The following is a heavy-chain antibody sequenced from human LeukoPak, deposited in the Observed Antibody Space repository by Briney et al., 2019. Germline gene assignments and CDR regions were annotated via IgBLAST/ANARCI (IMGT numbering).Heavy chain of an antibody. V-gene: IGHV3-23*01. CDR2: ISGSGGST. CDR3: AKRDILVVPADIVGWFDP. CDR1: GFTFSSYG. D-gene: IGHD2-2*01. Sequence: GGSLRLYCAASGFTFSSYGMSWVRQAPGKGLEWVSAISGSGGSTYYADSVKGRFTISRDNSKNTLYLQMNSLRAEDTALYYCAKRDILVVPADIVGWFDPWGQGTLVTVSS. J-gene: IGHJ5*02.